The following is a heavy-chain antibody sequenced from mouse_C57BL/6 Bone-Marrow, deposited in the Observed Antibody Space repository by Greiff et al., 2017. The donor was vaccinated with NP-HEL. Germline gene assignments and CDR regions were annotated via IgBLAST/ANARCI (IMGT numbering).Heavy chain of an antibody. Sequence: VQLKESGPGLVKPSQSLSLTCSVTGYSITSGYYWNWIRQFPGNNLEWMGYISYDGSNNYNPSLKNRIAITRDTSKNQFFLKLNSVTTEDTATYYCARVTYYYGSSYDWYFDVWGTGTTVTVSS. CDR3: ARVTYYYGSSYDWYFDV. D-gene: IGHD1-1*01. CDR2: ISYDGSN. J-gene: IGHJ1*03. V-gene: IGHV3-6*01. CDR1: GYSITSGYY.